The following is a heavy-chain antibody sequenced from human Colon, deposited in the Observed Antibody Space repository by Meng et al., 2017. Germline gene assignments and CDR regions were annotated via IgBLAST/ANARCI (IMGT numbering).Heavy chain of an antibody. CDR1: GFTFRSYL. Sequence: GESLKISCATSGFTFRSYLMTWVRQAPGQGLEWVSNINQDGSAKNYADSLKGRFLISRDNTKNSLYLEMSNLRTEDTAVYYCARTAGILDSWGQGTLVTVSS. D-gene: IGHD3-10*01. CDR3: ARTAGILDS. CDR2: INQDGSAK. J-gene: IGHJ5*01. V-gene: IGHV3-7*01.